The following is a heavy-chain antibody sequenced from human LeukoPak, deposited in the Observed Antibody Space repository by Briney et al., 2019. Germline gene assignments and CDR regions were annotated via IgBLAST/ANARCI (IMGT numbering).Heavy chain of an antibody. CDR3: ARDRGTSGYLP. Sequence: GGSLRLSCAASGFTFSSYWMSWVRQAPGKGLEWVSYISTSSNTIHYADSVKGRFTISRDNAKNSLYLQMSSLRDEDTAVYYCARDRGTSGYLPWGQGTLVTVSS. D-gene: IGHD3-22*01. CDR1: GFTFSSYW. V-gene: IGHV3-48*02. CDR2: ISTSSNTI. J-gene: IGHJ5*02.